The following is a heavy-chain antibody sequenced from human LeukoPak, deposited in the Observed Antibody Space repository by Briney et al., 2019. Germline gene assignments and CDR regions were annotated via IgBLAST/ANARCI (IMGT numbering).Heavy chain of an antibody. V-gene: IGHV4-59*01. CDR2: IYYSGST. J-gene: IGHJ4*02. CDR1: GGSISSYY. CDR3: AREYYYGSGSYYTGFDY. Sequence: SETLSLTCTVSGGSISSYYWSWIRQPPGKGLEWSGCIYYSGSTNYNPSLKSRVTISVDTSKNQFSLKLSSVTAADTAVYYCAREYYYGSGSYYTGFDYWGQGTLVTVSS. D-gene: IGHD3-10*01.